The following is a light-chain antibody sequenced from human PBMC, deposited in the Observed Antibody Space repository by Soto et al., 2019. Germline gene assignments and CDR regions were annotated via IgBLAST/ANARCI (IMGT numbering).Light chain of an antibody. CDR3: QSYDSSLSGV. Sequence: QSVLTQPPSVSGAPGQRVTISCTGSGSNIGAGYDVHWYQQLPGTAPKLLIYGNSNRPSGVPDRFSGSKSGTSASLAITGLQAEDEADYYCQSYDSSLSGVFGGGTKLTVL. J-gene: IGLJ3*02. CDR1: GSNIGAGYD. V-gene: IGLV1-40*01. CDR2: GNS.